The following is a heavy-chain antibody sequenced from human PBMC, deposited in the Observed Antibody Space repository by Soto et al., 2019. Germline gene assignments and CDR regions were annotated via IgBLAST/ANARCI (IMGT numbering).Heavy chain of an antibody. CDR2: IWFDGSNK. D-gene: IGHD3-22*01. Sequence: LRLSCAASGFTFSSYGMHWVRQAPGKGLQWVAVIWFDGSNKYYADSVKGRFTISRDSSKNTLYLQMNSLRAEDTAVYYCARGLYYYDSSGYYFDYWGQGTLVTVSS. J-gene: IGHJ4*02. CDR1: GFTFSSYG. CDR3: ARGLYYYDSSGYYFDY. V-gene: IGHV3-33*03.